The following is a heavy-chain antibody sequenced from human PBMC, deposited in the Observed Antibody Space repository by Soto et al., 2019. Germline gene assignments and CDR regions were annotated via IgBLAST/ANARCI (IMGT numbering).Heavy chain of an antibody. Sequence: EVQLVESGGGVVRPGGSLRLSCAASGFSFDDYGMSWVRQAPGKGLEWVSGIKWNGGSTGYADSVKGRFTISRDNAKNSMYLQMNNLRPEDTAFYYCAREVLAAIDYWGQGTLVTVSS. CDR1: GFSFDDYG. V-gene: IGHV3-20*04. J-gene: IGHJ4*02. D-gene: IGHD6-25*01. CDR3: AREVLAAIDY. CDR2: IKWNGGST.